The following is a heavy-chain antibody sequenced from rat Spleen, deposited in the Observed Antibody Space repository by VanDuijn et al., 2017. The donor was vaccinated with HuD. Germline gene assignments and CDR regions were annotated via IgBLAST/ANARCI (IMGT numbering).Heavy chain of an antibody. CDR3: AREADIPFHYFDY. J-gene: IGHJ2*01. CDR2: ISYDGSST. CDR1: GFTFSNYY. Sequence: EVQLVESGGGLVQPGRSMKLSCAASGFTFSNYYMAWVRQAPTEGLEWVATISYDGSSTYYRDSVKGRFTISRDDAKSTLFLRMDSLRSEDTATYYCAREADIPFHYFDYWGQGVLVTVSS. V-gene: IGHV5-7*01. D-gene: IGHD2-3*01.